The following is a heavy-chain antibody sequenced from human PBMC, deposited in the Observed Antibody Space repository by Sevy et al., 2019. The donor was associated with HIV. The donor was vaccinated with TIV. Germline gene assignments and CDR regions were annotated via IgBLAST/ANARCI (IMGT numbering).Heavy chain of an antibody. CDR1: GFTFSSYS. CDR3: SSDTTYYYDSSGQYYFDY. Sequence: GGSLRLSCAASGFTFSSYSMNWVRQAPGKGLEWVSSISSSCSYIYYSDSVKGRFTISRDNSKHSLYLQMNSLRAEDTAVYYCSSDTTYYYDSSGQYYFDYWGQGTLVTVSS. CDR2: ISSSCSYI. V-gene: IGHV3-21*01. D-gene: IGHD3-22*01. J-gene: IGHJ4*02.